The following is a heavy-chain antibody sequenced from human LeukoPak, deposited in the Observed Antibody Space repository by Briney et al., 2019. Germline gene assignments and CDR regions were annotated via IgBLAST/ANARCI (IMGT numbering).Heavy chain of an antibody. CDR2: IFRGDDT. V-gene: IGHV3-66*04. D-gene: IGHD3-10*01. Sequence: GGSLRLSCAASGFIVSQNYVSWVRQAPGKGLEWVSVIFRGDDTNYVDSVKGRYTIFRDNSKNTLYLQMNSLTAEDTAVYYCARHVWFGEHNGHENWFDPWGQGTLVIVSS. CDR3: ARHVWFGEHNGHENWFDP. J-gene: IGHJ5*02. CDR1: GFIVSQNY.